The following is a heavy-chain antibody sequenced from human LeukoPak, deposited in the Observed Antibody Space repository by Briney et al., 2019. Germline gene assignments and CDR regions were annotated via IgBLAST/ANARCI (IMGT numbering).Heavy chain of an antibody. CDR3: ARETGYSSSFDY. Sequence: SCKVSGYTLTELSMHWVRQAPGKGLEWVAVIWYGGSNKYYADSVKGRFTISRDNSKNTLYLQMNSLRAEDTAVYYCARETGYSSSFDYWGQGTLVTVSS. CDR1: GYTLTELS. J-gene: IGHJ4*02. CDR2: IWYGGSNK. D-gene: IGHD6-13*01. V-gene: IGHV3-33*01.